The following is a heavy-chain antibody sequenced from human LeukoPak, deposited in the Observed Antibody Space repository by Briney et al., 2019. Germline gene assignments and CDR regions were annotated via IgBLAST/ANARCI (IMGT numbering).Heavy chain of an antibody. CDR1: GGSFSGYY. J-gene: IGHJ4*02. D-gene: IGHD6-19*01. Sequence: SETLSLTCAVYGGSFSGYYWSWIRQPPGKGLEWIGYIYYSGSTYYNPSLKSRVTISVDTSKNQFSLKLSSVTAADTAVYYCARAIAVAGTWVDYWGRGTLVTVSS. CDR3: ARAIAVAGTWVDY. V-gene: IGHV4-30-4*08. CDR2: IYYSGST.